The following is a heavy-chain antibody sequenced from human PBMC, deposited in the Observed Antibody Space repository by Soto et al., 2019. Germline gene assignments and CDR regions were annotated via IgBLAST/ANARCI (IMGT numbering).Heavy chain of an antibody. CDR3: AKDMTPNYSETYAYAAVDK. CDR2: ISWDSDTI. J-gene: IGHJ3*02. D-gene: IGHD3-16*01. V-gene: IGHV3-9*01. CDR1: GFTFDDYA. Sequence: EVQLVEAGGGLVQPGRSLRLSCVGSGFTFDDYAMHWVRQAAGKGMEWVSGISWDSDTIEYADSVQGRFTISRDNAKNSLYLQMNSLRLEDTALYFCAKDMTPNYSETYAYAAVDKWGLGTMITVSS.